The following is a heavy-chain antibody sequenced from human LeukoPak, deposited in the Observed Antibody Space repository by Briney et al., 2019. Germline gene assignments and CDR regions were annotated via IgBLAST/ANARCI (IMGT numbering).Heavy chain of an antibody. Sequence: PGGSLRLSCAASGFTFSSYSMNWVRQAPGKGLEWVSYISSSSSTIYYADSVKGRFTISRDNAKNSLYLQMNSLRAEDTAVYYCASGIGFYSSYYGMDVWGQGTTVTVSS. CDR2: ISSSSSTI. CDR1: GFTFSSYS. CDR3: ASGIGFYSSYYGMDV. D-gene: IGHD3-22*01. J-gene: IGHJ6*02. V-gene: IGHV3-48*04.